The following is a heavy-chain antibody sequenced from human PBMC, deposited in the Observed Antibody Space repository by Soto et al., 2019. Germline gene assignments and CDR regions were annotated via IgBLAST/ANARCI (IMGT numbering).Heavy chain of an antibody. CDR2: IYPGDSDT. D-gene: IGHD5-18*01. Sequence: EVQLVQSGAEVKKPGESLKISCKGSGYSFTSYWIGWVRQMPGKGLEWMGIIYPGDSDTRYSPSFQGQVTILADKSISTAYLQWSSLKASDTAMYYCARHVGSYGYVNYFDYWGQGTLVTVSS. CDR1: GYSFTSYW. J-gene: IGHJ4*02. CDR3: ARHVGSYGYVNYFDY. V-gene: IGHV5-51*01.